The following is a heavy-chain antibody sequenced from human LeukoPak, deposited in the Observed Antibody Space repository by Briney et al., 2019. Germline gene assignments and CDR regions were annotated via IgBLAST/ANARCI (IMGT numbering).Heavy chain of an antibody. J-gene: IGHJ4*02. CDR1: GFTFSSYW. D-gene: IGHD4-17*01. V-gene: IGHV3-7*01. CDR3: AREGDDYGDSVEDFDY. CDR2: IKQDGSEK. Sequence: PGGSLRLSCAASGFTFSSYWMSWVRQAPGEGREWVANIKQDGSEKYYVDSVEGRFTISRDNAKNSLYLLMNSLRAEDTAVYYCAREGDDYGDSVEDFDYWGQGTLVTVSS.